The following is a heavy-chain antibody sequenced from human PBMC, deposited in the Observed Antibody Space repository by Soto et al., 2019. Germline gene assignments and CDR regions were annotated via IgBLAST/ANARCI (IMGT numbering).Heavy chain of an antibody. CDR2: ISSSSSYI. D-gene: IGHD3-22*01. J-gene: IGHJ4*02. V-gene: IGHV3-21*01. Sequence: GGSLRLSCAASGFTFSSYSMNWVRQAPGKGLEWVSSISSSSSYIYYADSVKGRFTISRDNAKNSLYLQMNSLRAEDTAVYYCARRDSSGYYYPQGGVLLSYWGQGTLVTVSS. CDR1: GFTFSSYS. CDR3: ARRDSSGYYYPQGGVLLSY.